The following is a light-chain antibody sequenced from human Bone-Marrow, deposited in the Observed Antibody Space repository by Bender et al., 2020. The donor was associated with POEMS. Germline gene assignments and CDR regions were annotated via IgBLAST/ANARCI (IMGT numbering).Light chain of an antibody. CDR3: QSYDNSLGGWV. J-gene: IGLJ3*02. CDR2: GVT. Sequence: QSALTQPASVSGSPGQSITISCTGTSSDIGGYNYVSWYQQHPGEAPKLLIYGVTNRPSGVSNRFSASKSGTSASLAITGLQAEDEGDYYCQSYDNSLGGWVFGGGTKLTVL. CDR1: SSDIGGYNY. V-gene: IGLV2-14*03.